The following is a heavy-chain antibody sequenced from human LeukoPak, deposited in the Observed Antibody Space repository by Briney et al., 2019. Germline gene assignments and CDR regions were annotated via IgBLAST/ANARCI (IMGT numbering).Heavy chain of an antibody. D-gene: IGHD3-3*01. CDR1: GYTFTSYG. CDR3: ARVLLNDFWSGYHPSYYYYYYMDV. CDR2: ISAYNGNT. J-gene: IGHJ6*03. V-gene: IGHV1-18*01. Sequence: ASVKVSCKASGYTFTSYGIGWVRQAPGQGLEWMGWISAYNGNTNYAQKLQGRVTMTTDTSTSTAYMELRSLRSDDTAVYYCARVLLNDFWSGYHPSYYYYYYMDVWGKGTTVTVSS.